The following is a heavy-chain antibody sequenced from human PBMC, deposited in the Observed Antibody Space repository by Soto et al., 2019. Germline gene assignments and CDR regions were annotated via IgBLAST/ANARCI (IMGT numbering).Heavy chain of an antibody. CDR1: GFTFSDHY. D-gene: IGHD1-26*01. J-gene: IGHJ6*02. V-gene: IGHV3-72*01. CDR2: TRNKANSYTT. Sequence: GGSLRLSCAASGFTFSDHYMDWVRQDPGKGLEWVGRTRNKANSYTTEYAASVKGRFTISRDDSKNSLYLQMNSLKTEDTAVYYCARGGVGSYYYYYGMDVWGQGTTVTVSS. CDR3: ARGGVGSYYYYYGMDV.